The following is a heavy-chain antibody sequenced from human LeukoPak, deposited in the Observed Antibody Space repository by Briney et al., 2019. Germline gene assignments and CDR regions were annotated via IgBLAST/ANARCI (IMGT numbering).Heavy chain of an antibody. CDR3: AREASTDKLLYDY. V-gene: IGHV3-7*01. CDR2: IKQDGSEK. J-gene: IGHJ4*02. Sequence: GGSLRLSCAASGFTFSSYWMSWVRQAPGKGLEWVANIKQDGSEKYYVDSVKGRFTISRDNAKNSLYLQMNSLRAEDTAVYYCAREASTDKLLYDYWGQGTLVTVSS. D-gene: IGHD2-2*02. CDR1: GFTFSSYW.